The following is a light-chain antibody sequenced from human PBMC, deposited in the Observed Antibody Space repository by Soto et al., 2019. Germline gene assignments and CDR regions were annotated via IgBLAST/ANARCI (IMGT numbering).Light chain of an antibody. Sequence: SYELTQPSSVSVSPGQTARITCSGDVLAKKYARWFQQKPGQAPVLVIYKDSERPSGIPERFSGSSSGTTVTLTISGAQVEDEADYYCYSADGFGGGTKLTVL. CDR3: YSADG. CDR1: VLAKKY. CDR2: KDS. V-gene: IGLV3-27*01. J-gene: IGLJ3*02.